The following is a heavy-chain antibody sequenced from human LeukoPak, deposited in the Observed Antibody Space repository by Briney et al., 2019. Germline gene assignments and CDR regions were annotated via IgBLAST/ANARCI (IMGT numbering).Heavy chain of an antibody. Sequence: PGGSLRLSCAAPGFTFSSYSMNWVRQAPGKGLEWVGHIKSKTDGGTTDYAAPVKGRFTISRDDSKNTLFLQMNSLKTEDTAVYYCTLPWGSGSYYDYWGQGTLVTVSS. CDR1: GFTFSSYS. D-gene: IGHD3-10*01. CDR2: IKSKTDGGTT. J-gene: IGHJ4*02. V-gene: IGHV3-15*01. CDR3: TLPWGSGSYYDY.